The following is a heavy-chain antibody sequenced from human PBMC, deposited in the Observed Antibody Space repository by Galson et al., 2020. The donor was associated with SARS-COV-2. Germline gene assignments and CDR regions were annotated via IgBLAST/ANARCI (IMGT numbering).Heavy chain of an antibody. Sequence: SATLSLTCAVYGGSFSGYSWTWIRRAPGKGLEWIGEIKSGGDTKYSPSLRGRVTLSVDTSRNRFSLKLTSVSAADTALYFCARGRQGVVPSPVLGLGPFYSYYYMDVWGKGTTVIVSS. J-gene: IGHJ6*03. CDR2: IKSGGDT. D-gene: IGHD3-10*01. CDR1: GGSFSGYS. CDR3: ARGRQGVVPSPVLGLGPFYSYYYMDV. V-gene: IGHV4-34*01.